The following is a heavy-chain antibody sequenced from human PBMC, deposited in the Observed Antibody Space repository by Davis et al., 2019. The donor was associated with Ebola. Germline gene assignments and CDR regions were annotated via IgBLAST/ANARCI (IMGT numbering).Heavy chain of an antibody. CDR2: INHSGST. D-gene: IGHD2-15*01. J-gene: IGHJ5*02. CDR3: AREVGYCSGGSCYSGWFDP. V-gene: IGHV4-34*01. Sequence: MPSETLSLTCTVSAGSTSRYYWSRIRQTPGKGLEWLGAINHSGSTNYNPSLKSRVTISVDTSKNQLSLKLSSVTAADTAVYYCAREVGYCSGGSCYSGWFDPWGQGTLVTVSS. CDR1: AGSTSRYY.